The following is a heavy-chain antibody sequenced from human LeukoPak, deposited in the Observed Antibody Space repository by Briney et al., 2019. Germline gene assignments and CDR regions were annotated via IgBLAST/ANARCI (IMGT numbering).Heavy chain of an antibody. J-gene: IGHJ4*02. V-gene: IGHV3-30*18. Sequence: GGSLRLSCAASGFTFSSYGMHWVRQAPGKGLEWVAVISHDGSNKYYADSVKGRFTISRDNSKNTLYLQMNSLRAEDTAVYYCAKDRVLDYYGSGSSPHYWGQGTLVTVSS. CDR1: GFTFSSYG. D-gene: IGHD3-10*01. CDR3: AKDRVLDYYGSGSSPHY. CDR2: ISHDGSNK.